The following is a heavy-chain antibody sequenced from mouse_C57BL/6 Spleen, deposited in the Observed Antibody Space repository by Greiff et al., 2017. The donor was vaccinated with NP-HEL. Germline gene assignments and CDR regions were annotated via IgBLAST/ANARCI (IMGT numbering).Heavy chain of an antibody. D-gene: IGHD3-2*02. CDR3: AGYEAAQATWGFDY. J-gene: IGHJ2*01. Sequence: VQLQQSGPELVKPGASVKISCKASGYAFSSSWMNWVKQRPGKGLEWIGRIYPGDGDTNYNGKFKGKATLTADKSSSTAYMQLSSLTSEDSAVYFCAGYEAAQATWGFDYWGQGTTLTVSS. V-gene: IGHV1-82*01. CDR2: IYPGDGDT. CDR1: GYAFSSSW.